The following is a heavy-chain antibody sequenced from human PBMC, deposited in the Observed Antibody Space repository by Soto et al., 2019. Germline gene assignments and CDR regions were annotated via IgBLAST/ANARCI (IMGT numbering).Heavy chain of an antibody. Sequence: ETLSLTCTVSGGSISSYYWSWIRQPPGKGLEWIGYIYYSGSTNYNPSLKSRVTISVDTSKNQFSLKLSSVTAADTAVYYCARLGDNYDFWSGLYYCYYMDVWGKGTTVTVSS. CDR2: IYYSGST. V-gene: IGHV4-59*01. D-gene: IGHD3-3*01. CDR1: GGSISSYY. J-gene: IGHJ6*03. CDR3: ARLGDNYDFWSGLYYCYYMDV.